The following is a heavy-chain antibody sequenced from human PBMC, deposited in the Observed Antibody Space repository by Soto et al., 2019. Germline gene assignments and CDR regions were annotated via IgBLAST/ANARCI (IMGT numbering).Heavy chain of an antibody. CDR1: GFTISSYS. Sequence: EVQLVESEGGLVKPGGSLRLSCAASGFTISSYSMNWVRQAPGKGLEWVSSISSSSSYIYYADSVKGRFTISRDNAKNSLYLQMNSLRAEDTAVYYCAREEWLRFGGGTYGMDVWGQGTTVTVSS. CDR2: ISSSSSYI. J-gene: IGHJ6*02. D-gene: IGHD5-12*01. V-gene: IGHV3-21*01. CDR3: AREEWLRFGGGTYGMDV.